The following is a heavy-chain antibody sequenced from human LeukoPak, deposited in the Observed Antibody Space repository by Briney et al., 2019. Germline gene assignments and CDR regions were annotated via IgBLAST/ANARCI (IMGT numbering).Heavy chain of an antibody. D-gene: IGHD3-3*01. CDR3: ARGRRFVLRFLEWTPIDP. V-gene: IGHV1-8*01. Sequence: ASVKVSCKASGYTSTSYDINWVRQATGQGLEWMGWMNPNSGNTGYAQKFQGRVAMTRNTSISTAYMELSSLRSEDTAVYYCARGRRFVLRFLEWTPIDPWGQGTLVTVSS. CDR1: GYTSTSYD. J-gene: IGHJ5*02. CDR2: MNPNSGNT.